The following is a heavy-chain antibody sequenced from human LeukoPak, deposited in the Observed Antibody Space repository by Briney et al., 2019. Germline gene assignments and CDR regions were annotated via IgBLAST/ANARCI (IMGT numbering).Heavy chain of an antibody. CDR1: GDSISTDFHT. V-gene: IGHV4-39*01. Sequence: SETLSLTCTVSGDSISTDFHTWGWIRQPPGKGLEWIGNIYYRGVTYYNPSLKSRVTICLDTSNNQFSLMLSSVTAADTALYFCARRSVWGSYRYKGWYDPWGQGILVTVTS. CDR2: IYYRGVT. J-gene: IGHJ5*02. CDR3: ARRSVWGSYRYKGWYDP. D-gene: IGHD3-16*02.